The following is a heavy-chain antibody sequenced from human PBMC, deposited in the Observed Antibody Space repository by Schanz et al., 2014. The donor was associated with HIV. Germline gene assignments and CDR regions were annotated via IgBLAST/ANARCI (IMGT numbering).Heavy chain of an antibody. Sequence: EVQLVESGGGLVKPGGSLTLSCAASGFTFSDCWMAWVRQAPGKGLEWVSSISGSGGSTYYADSVKGRFTISRGNSKNTLYLQMNSLRAEDTAVYYCAKGGFYGDYVSYYYGLDVWGQGTTVTVSS. CDR3: AKGGFYGDYVSYYYGLDV. J-gene: IGHJ6*02. V-gene: IGHV3-23*04. CDR2: ISGSGGST. D-gene: IGHD4-17*01. CDR1: GFTFSDCW.